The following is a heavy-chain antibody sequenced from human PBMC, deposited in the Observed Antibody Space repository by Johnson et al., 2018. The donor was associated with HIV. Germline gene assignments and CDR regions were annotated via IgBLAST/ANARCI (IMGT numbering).Heavy chain of an antibody. CDR1: GFTFSSYA. V-gene: IGHV3-64*01. D-gene: IGHD1-26*01. J-gene: IGHJ3*02. CDR2: ISNNGDST. Sequence: VQLVESGGGLVQPGGSLRLSCAASGFTFSSYAMHWVRQAPGKGLEYFSAISNNGDSTYYANSVKDRFTISRDNSKNTLYLQMNSLRAEDTAVYYCAREVGNAGAFDIWDQGTMVTVSS. CDR3: AREVGNAGAFDI.